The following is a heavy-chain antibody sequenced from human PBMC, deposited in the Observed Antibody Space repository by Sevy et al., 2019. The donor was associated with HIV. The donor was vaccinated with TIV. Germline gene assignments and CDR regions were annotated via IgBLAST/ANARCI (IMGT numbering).Heavy chain of an antibody. CDR1: GFSFSEYY. J-gene: IGHJ3*02. Sequence: GGSLRLSCVASGFSFSEYYISWIRQAPGKGLEWVSYISSRSSHTNFADPVKGRFTISRDNARNLLYLQMNSLRADDTAVYYCAMAFYSSSSDRDAFDIWGQGTMVTVSS. CDR3: AMAFYSSSSDRDAFDI. CDR2: ISSRSSHT. D-gene: IGHD6-13*01. V-gene: IGHV3-11*03.